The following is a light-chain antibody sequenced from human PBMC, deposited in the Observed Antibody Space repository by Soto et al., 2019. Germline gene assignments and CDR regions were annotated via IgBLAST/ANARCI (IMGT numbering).Light chain of an antibody. Sequence: QSVLTQPASVSGSPGQSITISCTGTSSDVGGYNYVSWYQQHPGKAPKLMIYDVSNRPSGVSNRFSGSQSGNTASLTISGLQAEDEADYYCSSYIRSSTLEVCGTGTKVTVL. CDR1: SSDVGGYNY. V-gene: IGLV2-14*01. CDR3: SSYIRSSTLEV. CDR2: DVS. J-gene: IGLJ1*01.